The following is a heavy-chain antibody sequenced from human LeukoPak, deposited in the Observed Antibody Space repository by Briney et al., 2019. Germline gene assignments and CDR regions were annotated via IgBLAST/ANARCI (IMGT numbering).Heavy chain of an antibody. V-gene: IGHV3-48*02. Sequence: GGSLRLSCAASGFTFSSCSMNWVRQAPGKGLEWVSYISSSSNTIYSADSVKGRFTISRDNAKNSLYLQMNSLRDEDTAVYYCASGMNYFYGMDVWGQGTTVTVSS. CDR2: ISSSSNTI. CDR3: ASGMNYFYGMDV. J-gene: IGHJ6*02. CDR1: GFTFSSCS. D-gene: IGHD1-14*01.